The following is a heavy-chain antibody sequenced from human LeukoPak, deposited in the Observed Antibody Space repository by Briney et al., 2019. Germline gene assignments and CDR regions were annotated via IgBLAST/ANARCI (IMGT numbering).Heavy chain of an antibody. CDR3: AKGPGGSYSPYYGMDV. J-gene: IGHJ6*02. CDR2: ISSSSSYI. Sequence: GGSLRLSCAASGFTFSSYSMNWVRQAPGKGLEWVSSISSSSSYIYYADSVKGRFTISRDNSKNTLYLQMNSLRAEDTAVYYCAKGPGGSYSPYYGMDVWGQGTTVTVSS. V-gene: IGHV3-21*04. CDR1: GFTFSSYS. D-gene: IGHD1-26*01.